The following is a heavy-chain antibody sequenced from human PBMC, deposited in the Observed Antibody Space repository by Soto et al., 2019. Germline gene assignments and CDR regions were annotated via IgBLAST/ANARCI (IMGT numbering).Heavy chain of an antibody. CDR1: GFTFSGCA. D-gene: IGHD3-3*01. CDR2: ISYDGSNK. J-gene: IGHJ4*02. CDR3: ARDKIDLRFLDWSYYLDY. Sequence: QVQLVESGGGVVQPGRSLRLSCAASGFTFSGCAMHWVRQAPGKGLEWVAVISYDGSNKYYADSVKGRFTISRDNSKNTMELQMNSLRAEDTAVYYCARDKIDLRFLDWSYYLDYWGQGTLVTVSS. V-gene: IGHV3-30-3*01.